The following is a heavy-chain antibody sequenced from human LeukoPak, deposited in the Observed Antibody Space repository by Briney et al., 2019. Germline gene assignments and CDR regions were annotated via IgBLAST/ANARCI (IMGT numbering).Heavy chain of an antibody. CDR2: ISTNGDST. J-gene: IGHJ4*02. CDR1: GFTFSTYA. D-gene: IGHD2-2*01. CDR3: ARWGSTSCYDY. V-gene: IGHV3-64*02. Sequence: GGSLRLSCAASGFTFSTYAMHWVRQAPGKGLEYVSAISTNGDSTYHADSVKGRFTISRDNSKNTLFLQMGSLRADDMAVYYCARWGSTSCYDYWGQGTLVTVSS.